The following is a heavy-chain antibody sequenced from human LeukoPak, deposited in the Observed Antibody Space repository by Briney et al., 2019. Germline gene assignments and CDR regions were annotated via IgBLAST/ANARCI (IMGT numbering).Heavy chain of an antibody. CDR2: ISSSGSTI. V-gene: IGHV3-48*03. D-gene: IGHD3-10*01. J-gene: IGHJ4*02. CDR3: AKLAKYFYGWETYYFFEH. Sequence: GALRLSCAASGFTFSSYEMNWVRQAPGKGLEWVSYISSSGSTIYYADSVKGRFTISRDNAKNSLYLQMNSLRVEDTAVYYCAKLAKYFYGWETYYFFEHWGQGTPVTASS. CDR1: GFTFSSYE.